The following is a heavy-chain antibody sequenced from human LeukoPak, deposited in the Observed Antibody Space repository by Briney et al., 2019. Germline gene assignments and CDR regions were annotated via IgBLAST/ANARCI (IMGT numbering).Heavy chain of an antibody. J-gene: IGHJ6*03. V-gene: IGHV1-69*05. CDR3: ARGLYVTIFGVAYYYYYMDV. Sequence: SVKVSCKASGGTFSSYAISWVRQAPGQGLEWMGRIIPIFGTANYAQKFQGRVTITTDESTSTAYMELSSLRSEDTAVYYCARGLYVTIFGVAYYYYYMDVWGKGTTVTVSS. D-gene: IGHD3-3*01. CDR1: GGTFSSYA. CDR2: IIPIFGTA.